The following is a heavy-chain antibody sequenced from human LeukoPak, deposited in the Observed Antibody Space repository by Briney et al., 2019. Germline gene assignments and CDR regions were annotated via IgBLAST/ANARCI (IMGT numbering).Heavy chain of an antibody. CDR2: ISSNVDNT. CDR1: GFTFSTYV. Sequence: GGSLRLSCSVSGFTFSTYVMHWVRQAPGKGLEYVSAISSNVDNTYYADSVKGRFTISRDNSKNTLYLQMSSLRPDDTAVYFCVRGTGYWGQGTLVTVSS. J-gene: IGHJ4*02. V-gene: IGHV3-64D*06. CDR3: VRGTGY.